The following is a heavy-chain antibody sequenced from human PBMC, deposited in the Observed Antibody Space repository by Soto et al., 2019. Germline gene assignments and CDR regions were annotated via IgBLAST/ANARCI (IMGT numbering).Heavy chain of an antibody. J-gene: IGHJ4*02. CDR2: INSDGSSI. D-gene: IGHD6-19*01. CDR3: ARETGYSSGWRQDY. Sequence: GXSLRLSGAASGFTFSSYWMHWVRQAPGKGLVWVSRINSDGSSISYADSVKGRFTISRDNAKNTLYLQMNSLRVEDTAVYYCARETGYSSGWRQDYWGQGTLVTVSS. CDR1: GFTFSSYW. V-gene: IGHV3-74*01.